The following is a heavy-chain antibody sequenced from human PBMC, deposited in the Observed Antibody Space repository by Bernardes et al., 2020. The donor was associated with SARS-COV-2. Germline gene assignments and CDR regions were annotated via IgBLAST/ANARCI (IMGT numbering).Heavy chain of an antibody. Sequence: LSLTCTVSGGSISSYYWSWIRQPPGKGLEWIGYIYYSCSTNYNPSLKSRATISVDTSKTQFSLKLSSVTAADTAVYYCARERGYEDYYYGMDVWGQGTTVTVSS. CDR1: GGSISSYY. CDR2: IYYSCST. J-gene: IGHJ6*02. V-gene: IGHV4-59*01. CDR3: ARERGYEDYYYGMDV. D-gene: IGHD5-12*01.